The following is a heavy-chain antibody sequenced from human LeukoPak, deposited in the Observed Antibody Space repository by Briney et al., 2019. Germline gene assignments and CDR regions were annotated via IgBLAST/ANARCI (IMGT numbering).Heavy chain of an antibody. CDR2: INTNTGNP. J-gene: IGHJ6*02. CDR3: ARGLGGYYYYGMDV. D-gene: IGHD3-16*01. V-gene: IGHV7-4-1*02. Sequence: ASEKVSCKASGYTFTSYVRNWVRQAPGQGLEWMGWINTNTGNPTYAQGFTGRFVFSLDTSVSTAYLQISSLKAEDTAVYYCARGLGGYYYYGMDVWGQGTTVTVSS. CDR1: GYTFTSYV.